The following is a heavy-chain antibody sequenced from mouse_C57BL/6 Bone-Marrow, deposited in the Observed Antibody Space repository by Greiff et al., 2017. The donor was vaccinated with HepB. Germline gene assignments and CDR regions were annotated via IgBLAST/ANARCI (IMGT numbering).Heavy chain of an antibody. J-gene: IGHJ4*01. CDR2: IYPGSGST. V-gene: IGHV1-55*01. CDR1: GYTFTSYW. CDR3: ARSITTVVAGDAMDY. D-gene: IGHD1-1*01. Sequence: QVQLQQPGAELVKPGASVKMSCKASGYTFTSYWITWVKQRPGQGLEWIGDIYPGSGSTNYNEKFKSKATLTVDTSSSTAYMQLSSLTSEDSAVYYCARSITTVVAGDAMDYWGQGTSVTVSS.